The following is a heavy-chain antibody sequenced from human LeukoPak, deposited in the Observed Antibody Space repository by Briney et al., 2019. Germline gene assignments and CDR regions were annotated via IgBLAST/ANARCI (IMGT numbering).Heavy chain of an antibody. CDR3: ARVGWGGDCYAESFDI. CDR2: INPSGGST. Sequence: ASVKVSCKASEYTFTRYYMHWVRHAPGQGLEWMGIINPSGGSTSYAQKFQGRVTMTRDTSTSTVYMELSSLRSEDTAIYYCARVGWGGDCYAESFDIWGQGTMVTVSS. V-gene: IGHV1-46*01. J-gene: IGHJ3*02. CDR1: EYTFTRYY. D-gene: IGHD2-21*02.